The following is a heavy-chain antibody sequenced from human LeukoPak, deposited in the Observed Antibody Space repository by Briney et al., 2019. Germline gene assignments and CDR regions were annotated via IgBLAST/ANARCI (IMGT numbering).Heavy chain of an antibody. J-gene: IGHJ4*02. V-gene: IGHV3-7*03. Sequence: GGSLRLSCAASGFMFSSNWMSWVRLAPGKGLEWVANLKEDGTETYYVDSVKGRFTISRDNAKNSLYLQMNSLRVEDTAVYYCAKEGRSLQTYWGQGTLVTVSS. CDR2: LKEDGTET. CDR1: GFMFSSNW. CDR3: AKEGRSLQTY. D-gene: IGHD5-24*01.